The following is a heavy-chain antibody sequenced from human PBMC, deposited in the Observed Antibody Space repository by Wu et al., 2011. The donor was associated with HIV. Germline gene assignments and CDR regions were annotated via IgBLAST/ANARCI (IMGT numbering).Heavy chain of an antibody. CDR1: GYTFTTYY. D-gene: IGHD2-21*01. CDR2: INPSGGST. Sequence: QVQLVQSGAEVKKPGASVKVSCKASGYTFTTYYMHWVRQAPGQGLEWMGIINPSGGSTTYAQKFQGRVTMTRDTSTSTVYMELSSLRSEDTAVYYCARDFGGDGDSWGQGTLVTVSS. V-gene: IGHV1-46*01. J-gene: IGHJ4*02. CDR3: ARDFGGDGDS.